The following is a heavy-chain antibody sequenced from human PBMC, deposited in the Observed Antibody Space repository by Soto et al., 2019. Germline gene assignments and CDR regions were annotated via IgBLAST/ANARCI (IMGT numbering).Heavy chain of an antibody. J-gene: IGHJ5*02. Sequence: HPGGSLRLSCAASGFTFSSYWMSWVRQAPGKGLEWVANIKQDGSEKYYVDSVKGRFTISRDNAKNSLYLQMNSLRAEDTAVYYCARDHDDFWSGYASAGPWGQGTLVTVSS. D-gene: IGHD3-3*01. V-gene: IGHV3-7*01. CDR3: ARDHDDFWSGYASAGP. CDR2: IKQDGSEK. CDR1: GFTFSSYW.